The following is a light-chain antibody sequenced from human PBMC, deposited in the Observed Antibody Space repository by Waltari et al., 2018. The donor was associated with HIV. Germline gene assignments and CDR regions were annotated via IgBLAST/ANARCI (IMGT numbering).Light chain of an antibody. J-gene: IGLJ1*01. CDR1: SSDVGGYNY. Sequence: QSALTQPPSASGSPGQSVTISCTGTSSDVGGYNYVSWYQHHPGKAPKLMLYEVSKRPSGVPDRFSGSKSGNTASLTVSGLQAEDEADYYCNSYVGSNNYIFGTGTKVTVL. V-gene: IGLV2-8*01. CDR3: NSYVGSNNYI. CDR2: EVS.